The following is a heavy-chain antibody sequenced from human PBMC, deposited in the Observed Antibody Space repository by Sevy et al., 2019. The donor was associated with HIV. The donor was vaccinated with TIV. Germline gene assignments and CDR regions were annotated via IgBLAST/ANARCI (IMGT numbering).Heavy chain of an antibody. J-gene: IGHJ6*02. Sequence: ASVKVSCKASGYTFTDDYLHWVRQAPGQGLEWMGRIYPNSGGTNYAQKFQGRVTMTRDTSISTAYMELSRLRPDDTAVYFCARDAAGGTTNYGMDVWGQGTTVTVSS. V-gene: IGHV1-2*06. CDR1: GYTFTDDY. CDR2: IYPNSGGT. D-gene: IGHD1-7*01. CDR3: ARDAAGGTTNYGMDV.